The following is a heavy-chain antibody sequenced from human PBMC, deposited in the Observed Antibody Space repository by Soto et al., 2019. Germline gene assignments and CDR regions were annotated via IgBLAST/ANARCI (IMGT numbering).Heavy chain of an antibody. D-gene: IGHD6-19*01. J-gene: IGHJ4*02. CDR1: GFTFDDYG. V-gene: IGHV3-20*04. CDR3: GRLFSSGWYGPGRY. Sequence: EVQLVESGGGVVRPGGSLRLSCAASGFTFDDYGMSWVRQAPGRGLEWVSGINWNGGSTGYADSVKGRFTISRDNAKNSLFLQMNSLRAEDTALYYCGRLFSSGWYGPGRYWGQGTLVTVSS. CDR2: INWNGGST.